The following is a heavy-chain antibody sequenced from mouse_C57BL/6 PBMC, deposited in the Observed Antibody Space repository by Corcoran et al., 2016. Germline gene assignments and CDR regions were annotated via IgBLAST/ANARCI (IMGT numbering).Heavy chain of an antibody. Sequence: DVQLQESGPGLVKPSQSLSLTCSVTGYSITSGYYWNWIRQFPGNKLEWMGYISYDGSNNYNPTLKNRISITRDTSKNQFFLKLNSVTTEDTATYYCARDHTVVATSAMDYWGQGTSVTVSS. D-gene: IGHD1-1*01. J-gene: IGHJ4*01. CDR3: ARDHTVVATSAMDY. CDR1: GYSITSGYY. CDR2: ISYDGSN. V-gene: IGHV3-6*01.